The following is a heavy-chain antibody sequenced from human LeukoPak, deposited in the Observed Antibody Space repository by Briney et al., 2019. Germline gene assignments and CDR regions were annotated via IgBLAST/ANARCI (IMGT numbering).Heavy chain of an antibody. Sequence: SETLSLTCTVSGGSISSSSYYWGWIRQPPGKGLEWIGSIYYSGSTNYNPSLKSRVTISVDTSKNQFSLKLSSVTAADTAVYYCARGRPRGTAMVTDYYYYYYMDVWGKGTTVTVSS. CDR1: GGSISSSSYY. J-gene: IGHJ6*03. V-gene: IGHV4-39*07. CDR2: IYYSGST. CDR3: ARGRPRGTAMVTDYYYYYYMDV. D-gene: IGHD5-18*01.